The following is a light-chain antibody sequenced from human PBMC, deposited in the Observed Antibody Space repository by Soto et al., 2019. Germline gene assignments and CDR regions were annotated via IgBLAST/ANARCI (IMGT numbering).Light chain of an antibody. CDR1: SSDVGGYNF. CDR2: EVT. CDR3: TSYTSRNTLV. J-gene: IGLJ2*01. V-gene: IGLV2-14*01. Sequence: QSALTQPASVSGSPGQPITISCTGTSSDVGGYNFVSWYQQHPGKAPKLMIYEVTNRPSGVSNRFSGSKSGNTASLTISGLQAEDEADYYCTSYTSRNTLVIGGGTKLTVL.